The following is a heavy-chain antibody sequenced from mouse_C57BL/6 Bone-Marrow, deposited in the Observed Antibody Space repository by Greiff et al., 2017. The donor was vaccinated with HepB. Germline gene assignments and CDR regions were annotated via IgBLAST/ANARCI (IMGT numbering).Heavy chain of an antibody. CDR3: ARGTTDLDY. J-gene: IGHJ2*01. Sequence: EVQLQESGGGLVKPGGSLKLSCAASGFTFSSYAMSWVRQTPEKRLEWVATISDGGSYTYYPDNVKGRFTISRDNAKNNLYLQMSHLKSEDTAMYYCARGTTDLDYWGQGTTLTVSS. V-gene: IGHV5-4*01. CDR2: ISDGGSYT. D-gene: IGHD1-1*01. CDR1: GFTFSSYA.